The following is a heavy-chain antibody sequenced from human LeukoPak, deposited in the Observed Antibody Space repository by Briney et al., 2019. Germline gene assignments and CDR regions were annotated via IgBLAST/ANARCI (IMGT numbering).Heavy chain of an antibody. CDR2: IHAADSNT. J-gene: IGHJ4*02. D-gene: IGHD4-17*01. CDR3: AGARNGDYRWYY. Sequence: EESLKISCRDSGYSFTNYWIGWVRQMPGEGLEWMGIIHAADSNTKYSPSFQGQVTISADKSINTAYLQWSGLTASDTAMYYCAGARNGDYRWYYWGRGTLVTVSS. CDR1: GYSFTNYW. V-gene: IGHV5-51*01.